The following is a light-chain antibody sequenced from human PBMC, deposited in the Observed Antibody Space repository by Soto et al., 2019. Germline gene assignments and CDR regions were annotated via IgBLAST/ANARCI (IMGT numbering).Light chain of an antibody. J-gene: IGLJ2*01. V-gene: IGLV1-51*01. CDR3: GSWDSSLSSVV. Sequence: QSVLTQPPLVSAAPGQKVTISCSGTSSNTGNNYVSWYQQLPGTAPKLLIYDNNKRPSGIPDRFSGSKSGTSATLGITGLQTGDNADYYCGSWDSSLSSVVFGGGTKLTVL. CDR2: DNN. CDR1: SSNTGNNY.